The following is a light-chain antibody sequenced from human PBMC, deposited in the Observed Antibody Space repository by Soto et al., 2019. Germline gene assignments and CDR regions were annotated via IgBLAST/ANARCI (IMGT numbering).Light chain of an antibody. V-gene: IGLV2-14*03. CDR3: SSYTSNNTLV. CDR1: SGDIGAYNY. J-gene: IGLJ3*02. CDR2: DVS. Sequence: QSALTQPASVSGAPGQSITISCTGNSGDIGAYNYVSWYHQHPGKAPKLMIYDVSNRPSGVSNRFSGSKSGNTASLTISGLQSADEANYYCSSYTSNNTLVFGGGTKLTVL.